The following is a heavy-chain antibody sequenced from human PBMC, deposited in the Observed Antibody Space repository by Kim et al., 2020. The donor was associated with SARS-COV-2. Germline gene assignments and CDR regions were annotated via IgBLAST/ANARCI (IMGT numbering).Heavy chain of an antibody. V-gene: IGHV4-39*01. CDR3: ARRDRAGIAPDY. CDR2: IYYSGST. Sequence: SETLSLTCTVSGGSISSSSYYWGWIRQPPGKGLEWIGSIYYSGSTYYNPSLKSRVTISVDTSKNQFSLKLSSVTAADTAVYYCARRDRAGIAPDYWGQGTLVTVSS. CDR1: GGSISSSSYY. D-gene: IGHD6-13*01. J-gene: IGHJ4*02.